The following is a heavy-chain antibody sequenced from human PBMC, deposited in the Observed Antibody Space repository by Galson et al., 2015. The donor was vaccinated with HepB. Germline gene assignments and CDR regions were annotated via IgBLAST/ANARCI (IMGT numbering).Heavy chain of an antibody. J-gene: IGHJ4*02. Sequence: SVKVSCKASGYTFTSYDINWVRQATGQGLEWMGWMNPNSGNTGYAQKFQGRVTMTRNTSISTAYMELSSLRSEDTAVYYRARGDVLRFLEWLYWGQGTLVTVSS. CDR2: MNPNSGNT. D-gene: IGHD3-3*01. V-gene: IGHV1-8*01. CDR1: GYTFTSYD. CDR3: ARGDVLRFLEWLY.